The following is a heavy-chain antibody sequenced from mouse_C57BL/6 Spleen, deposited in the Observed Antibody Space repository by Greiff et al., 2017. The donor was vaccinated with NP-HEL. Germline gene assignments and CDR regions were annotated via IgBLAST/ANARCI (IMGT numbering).Heavy chain of an antibody. CDR2: ISDGGRYT. D-gene: IGHD1-1*01. V-gene: IGHV5-4*03. J-gene: IGHJ3*01. Sequence: DVKLVESGGGLVKPGGSLKLSCAASGFTFSSYAMSWVRQTPEKRLEWVATISDGGRYTYYPDNVKGRFTISRDNAKNNLYLQMSHLKSEDTAMYYCARGYYYGSSPFAYWGQGTLVTVSA. CDR1: GFTFSSYA. CDR3: ARGYYYGSSPFAY.